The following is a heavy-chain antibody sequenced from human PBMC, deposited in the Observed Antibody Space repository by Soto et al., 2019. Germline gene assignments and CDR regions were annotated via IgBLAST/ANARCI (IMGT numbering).Heavy chain of an antibody. CDR1: GFTFGDYY. J-gene: IGHJ5*02. V-gene: IGHV3-11*01. CDR3: ARDLRAVGMASRFDP. CDR2: IGNRGTGI. Sequence: QVQLVESGGGLVKPGGSLRLSCAASGFTFGDYYMTWIRQAPGKGLEWVSFIGNRGTGIYYADSVKCRFTIFRDNAKNSLYLQMNSLRAEDTAMYYCARDLRAVGMASRFDPWGQGTLVTVSS. D-gene: IGHD6-13*01.